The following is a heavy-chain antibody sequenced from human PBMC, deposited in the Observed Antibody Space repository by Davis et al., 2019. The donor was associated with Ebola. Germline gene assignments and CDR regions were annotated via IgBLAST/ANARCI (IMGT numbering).Heavy chain of an antibody. J-gene: IGHJ3*02. V-gene: IGHV1-69*04. CDR2: IIPILGIA. CDR1: GYTFTGYY. Sequence: AASVKVSCKASGYTFTGYYMHWVRQAPGQGLEWMGRIIPILGIANYAQKFQGRVTITADKSTSTAYMELSSLRSEDTAVYYCARGTYCGGDRCAFDIWGQGTMVTVSS. CDR3: ARGTYCGGDRCAFDI. D-gene: IGHD2-21*02.